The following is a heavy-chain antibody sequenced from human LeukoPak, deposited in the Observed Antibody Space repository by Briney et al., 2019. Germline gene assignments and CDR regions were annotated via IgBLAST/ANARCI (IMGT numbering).Heavy chain of an antibody. CDR3: VRSDSSSSHTAFDI. D-gene: IGHD6-13*01. CDR1: GGSISSYY. V-gene: IGHV4-4*07. CDR2: IYSSGST. J-gene: IGHJ3*02. Sequence: PSETLSLTCTVSGGSISSYYWSWIRQPAGKGLEWIGRIYSSGSTNHNPSLESRVTMSVDTSKNQFSLKLSSVTAADTAVYYCVRSDSSSSHTAFDISGQGTMVTVSS.